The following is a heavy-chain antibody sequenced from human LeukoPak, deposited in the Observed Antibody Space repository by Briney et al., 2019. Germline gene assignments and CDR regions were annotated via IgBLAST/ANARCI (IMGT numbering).Heavy chain of an antibody. CDR3: ARGGSFRYRSDDYFDY. D-gene: IGHD6-25*01. J-gene: IGHJ4*02. CDR1: GGTFSSYA. Sequence: SVKVSCKASGGTFSSYAISWVRQAPGQGLEWMGRIIPIFGTANYAQKFQGRVTITTDESTSTAYMELSSLRSDDTAVYYCARGGSFRYRSDDYFDYWGQGTLVTVSS. CDR2: IIPIFGTA. V-gene: IGHV1-69*05.